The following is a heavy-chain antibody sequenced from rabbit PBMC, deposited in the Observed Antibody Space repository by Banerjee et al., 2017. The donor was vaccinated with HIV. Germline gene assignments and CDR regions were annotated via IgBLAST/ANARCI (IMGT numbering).Heavy chain of an antibody. J-gene: IGHJ4*01. V-gene: IGHV1S40*01. D-gene: IGHD6-1*01. Sequence: QSLEESGGGLVQPEGSLTLTCIPSGFSFESTFYMSWVRQAPGKGLEWIGYIYIATGKTWYASWPKGRFTISKTSSTTVTLQMTSLTAADTATYFCARDNVGYVGYGYAYFDLWGPGTLVTVS. CDR1: GFSFESTFY. CDR3: ARDNVGYVGYGYAYFDL. CDR2: IYIATGKT.